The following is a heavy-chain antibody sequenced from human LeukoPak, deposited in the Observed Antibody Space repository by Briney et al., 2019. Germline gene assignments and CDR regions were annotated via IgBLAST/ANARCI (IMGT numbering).Heavy chain of an antibody. CDR2: ISGSGVNT. D-gene: IGHD1-26*01. Sequence: GGSLRLSCAASGFTFSNYAMNWVRQAPGKGLEWVSLISGSGVNTYYADSAKGRFTISRDTSKNTVSLQMNSLRGEDTAVYYCAKDVRVGGGGMDVWGQGTPVTVSS. CDR3: AKDVRVGGGGMDV. CDR1: GFTFSNYA. J-gene: IGHJ6*02. V-gene: IGHV3-23*01.